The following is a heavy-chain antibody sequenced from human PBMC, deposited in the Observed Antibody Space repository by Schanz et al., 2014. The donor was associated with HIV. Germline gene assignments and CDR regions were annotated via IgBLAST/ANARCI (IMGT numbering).Heavy chain of an antibody. CDR3: ARKMSISNQWLRALYSNYGMDV. Sequence: QVQLVQSGAEVKSPGASVKVSCKASGYTFTSYDINWVRQATGQGLEWMGWMNPNSGNTGFAQKLQGRVTMTRNTSINTAYMEVSGLKSEDTAVYYCARKMSISNQWLRALYSNYGMDVWGQGTTVTVSS. J-gene: IGHJ6*02. V-gene: IGHV1-8*01. CDR1: GYTFTSYD. CDR2: MNPNSGNT. D-gene: IGHD5-12*01.